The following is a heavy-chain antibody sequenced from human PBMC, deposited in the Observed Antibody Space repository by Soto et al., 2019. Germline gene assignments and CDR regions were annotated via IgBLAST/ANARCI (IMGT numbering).Heavy chain of an antibody. Sequence: ASVKVSCKASGYTFTSYYMHWVRQAPGQGLEWMGINNPSGGSTSYAQKFQGRVTMTRDTSTSTVYMELSSLRSEDTAVYYCAVLAYCGGDCYNFDYWGQGTLVTVS. CDR2: NNPSGGST. J-gene: IGHJ4*02. CDR1: GYTFTSYY. D-gene: IGHD2-21*02. V-gene: IGHV1-46*01. CDR3: AVLAYCGGDCYNFDY.